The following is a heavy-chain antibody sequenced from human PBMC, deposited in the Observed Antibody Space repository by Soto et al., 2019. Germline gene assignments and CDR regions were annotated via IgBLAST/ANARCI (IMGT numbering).Heavy chain of an antibody. CDR2: IYGGGTT. Sequence: EVQLVESGGGLIQPGGSLRPSCAASGFAVSSKYMTWVRQAPGKGLEWVSVIYGGGTTYYADSVKGRFTISRDTSKNTLYLQMHILRAEDTAVYYCVQTWGWPGFDFWGQGTLVTVSS. D-gene: IGHD6-19*01. V-gene: IGHV3-53*01. CDR3: VQTWGWPGFDF. CDR1: GFAVSSKY. J-gene: IGHJ4*02.